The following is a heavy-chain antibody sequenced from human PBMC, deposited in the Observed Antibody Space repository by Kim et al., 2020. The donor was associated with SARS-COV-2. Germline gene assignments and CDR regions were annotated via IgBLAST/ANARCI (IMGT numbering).Heavy chain of an antibody. D-gene: IGHD4-17*01. J-gene: IGHJ3*02. V-gene: IGHV4-39*01. CDR3: ARLDGDYVGGDAFDI. Sequence: PSLKSRVTISVDTSKNQFSLKLSSVTAADTAVYYCARLDGDYVGGDAFDIWGQGTMVTVSS.